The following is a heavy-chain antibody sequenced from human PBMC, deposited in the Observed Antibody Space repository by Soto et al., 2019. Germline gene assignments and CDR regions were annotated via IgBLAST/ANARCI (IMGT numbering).Heavy chain of an antibody. D-gene: IGHD2-21*02. Sequence: SETLSLTCTVSGDSFSSDDYYWSWIRQPPGKGLEWIGYISYRVDTYYSPSLKSRVTMSIDTSKNQFSLNVSSVTAADTAVYYCARVAGVAYCGGDCYHFDYWGQGALVTVSS. V-gene: IGHV4-30-4*01. CDR3: ARVAGVAYCGGDCYHFDY. CDR1: GDSFSSDDYY. J-gene: IGHJ4*02. CDR2: ISYRVDT.